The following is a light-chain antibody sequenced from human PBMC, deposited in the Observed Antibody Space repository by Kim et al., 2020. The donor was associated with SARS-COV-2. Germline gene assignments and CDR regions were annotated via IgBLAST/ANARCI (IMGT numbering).Light chain of an antibody. Sequence: QSALTQPASVSGSPGQSITISCTGTSSDVGGYNYVSWYQQHPGKAPKLMIYDVSKRPSGVSNRFSGSKSGNTASLTISGLQAEDEADYYCSSYTSSSTVVFGGATQLTVL. V-gene: IGLV2-14*01. CDR2: DVS. CDR1: SSDVGGYNY. J-gene: IGLJ2*01. CDR3: SSYTSSSTVV.